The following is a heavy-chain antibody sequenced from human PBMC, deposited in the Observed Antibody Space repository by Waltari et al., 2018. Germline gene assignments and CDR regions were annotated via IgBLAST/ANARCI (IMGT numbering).Heavy chain of an antibody. CDR1: GYTLTDLS. V-gene: IGHV1-24*01. CDR3: ATRIAYYYDSSGYYFNY. CDR2: FDPEDGET. J-gene: IGHJ4*02. D-gene: IGHD3-22*01. Sequence: QVPLVQSGAEVKKPGASVKVSCKVSGYTLTDLSMHWVRQAPGQGLEWMGGFDPEDGETIYEQNFQGRVTMSEDTSTDTAYMELSSLRSEDTAVYYCATRIAYYYDSSGYYFNYWGQGSLVTVSS.